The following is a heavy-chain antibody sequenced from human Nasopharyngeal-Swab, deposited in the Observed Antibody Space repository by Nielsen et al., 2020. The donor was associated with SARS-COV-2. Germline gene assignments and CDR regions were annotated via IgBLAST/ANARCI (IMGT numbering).Heavy chain of an antibody. V-gene: IGHV4-61*01. J-gene: IGHJ4*02. Sequence: GSLRLSCTVSGGSVSSGSYYWSWIRQPPGKGLEWIGYIYYSGNTNYNPSLKSRVTISVDTSKNQFSLKLSSVTAADTAVYYCARGYSSSWFDYWGQGTLVTVSS. CDR3: ARGYSSSWFDY. CDR2: IYYSGNT. D-gene: IGHD6-13*01. CDR1: GGSVSSGSYY.